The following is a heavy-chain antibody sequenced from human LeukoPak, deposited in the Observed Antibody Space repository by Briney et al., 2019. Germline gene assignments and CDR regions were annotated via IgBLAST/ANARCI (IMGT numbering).Heavy chain of an antibody. CDR1: GGSFSGYY. Sequence: SETPSLTCAVYGGSFSGYYWSWIRQPPGKGLEWIGEINHSGSTNYNPSLKSRVTISVDTSKNQFSLKLSSVTAADTAVYYCARGLGYSSGWYFDYWGQGTLVTVSS. CDR3: ARGLGYSSGWYFDY. CDR2: INHSGST. J-gene: IGHJ4*02. D-gene: IGHD6-19*01. V-gene: IGHV4-34*01.